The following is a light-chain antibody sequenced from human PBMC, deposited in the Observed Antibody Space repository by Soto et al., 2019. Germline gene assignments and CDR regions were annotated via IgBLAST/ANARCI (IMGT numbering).Light chain of an antibody. V-gene: IGKV1-12*01. CDR1: QAVSTW. CDR2: AAS. Sequence: DIQMTQSPSSVSASVGDTVTITCRASQAVSTWLAWYQQKPGGAPKLLIYAASTLQSGVPSRFSGSGSGTDFTLTIRSLQPEDFETSYCQQGASFPRTFGGGTKVDIK. CDR3: QQGASFPRT. J-gene: IGKJ4*01.